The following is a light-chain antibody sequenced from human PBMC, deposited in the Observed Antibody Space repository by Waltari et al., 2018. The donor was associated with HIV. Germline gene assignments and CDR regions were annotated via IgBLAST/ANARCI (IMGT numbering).Light chain of an antibody. CDR2: DVS. V-gene: IGLV2-14*01. CDR3: SSYTSSSTVV. CDR1: NSDVGGYNY. J-gene: IGLJ2*01. Sequence: QSALTQPASVSGSPGQSITISCTGTNSDVGGYNYVSWYQQYPGKAPNLMIYDVSNRPSGVSNRFSASKSGNTASLTISGLQAEDEADYYCSSYTSSSTVVFGGGTKLTVL.